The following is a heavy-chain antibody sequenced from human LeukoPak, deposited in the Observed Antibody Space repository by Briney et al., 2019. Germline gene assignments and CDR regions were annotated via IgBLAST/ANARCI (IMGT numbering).Heavy chain of an antibody. D-gene: IGHD6-13*01. CDR2: IWYDGSNK. V-gene: IGHV3-33*06. CDR3: AKDQRIAAAPYYFDY. Sequence: PGGSLRLSCAASGFTFSSYGMHWVRQAPGKGLEWVADIWYDGSNKYYADSVKGRFTISRDNSKNTLYLQMNSLRAEDTAVYYCAKDQRIAAAPYYFDYWGQGTLVTVSS. J-gene: IGHJ4*02. CDR1: GFTFSSYG.